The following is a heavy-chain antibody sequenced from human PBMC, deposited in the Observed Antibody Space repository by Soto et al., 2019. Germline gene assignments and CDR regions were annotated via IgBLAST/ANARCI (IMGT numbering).Heavy chain of an antibody. CDR1: GYSISSSNW. CDR2: IYYSGTT. CDR3: ARREIQGPIDS. D-gene: IGHD1-26*01. Sequence: QVQLQESGPGLVKPSDTLSLTCAVSGYSISSSNWWGWIRQPPGKGLEWIGYIYYSGTTYYNPSPKGRVTLSVATTKHQFSLQLPSVTAGDTAVYSCARREIQGPIDSWGQGTLVTVSS. J-gene: IGHJ4*02. V-gene: IGHV4-28*01.